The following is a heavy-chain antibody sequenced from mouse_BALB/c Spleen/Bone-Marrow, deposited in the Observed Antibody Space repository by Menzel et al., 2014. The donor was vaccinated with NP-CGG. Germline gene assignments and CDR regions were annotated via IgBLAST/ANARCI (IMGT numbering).Heavy chain of an antibody. Sequence: QVTLKVCGPELVKPGASVKMSCKASGYTFTSYYIHWVKQRPGQGLEWIGWIYPGDGSTKYNEKFKGKTTLTADKSSSTAYMLLSSLTSEDSAIYFCARTTAWYFDVWGAGTTVTVSS. CDR3: ARTTAWYFDV. D-gene: IGHD1-2*01. J-gene: IGHJ1*01. CDR2: IYPGDGST. CDR1: GYTFTSYY. V-gene: IGHV1S56*01.